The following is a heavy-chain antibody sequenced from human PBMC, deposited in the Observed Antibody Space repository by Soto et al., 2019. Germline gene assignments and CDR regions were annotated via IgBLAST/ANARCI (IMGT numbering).Heavy chain of an antibody. CDR2: IHYIGST. CDR1: GGSISSGDNY. J-gene: IGHJ4*02. D-gene: IGHD4-17*01. V-gene: IGHV4-30-4*01. Sequence: QVQLQESGPGLVKPSQTLSLTCSVSGGSISSGDNYWSWIRQPPGKGLEWIGYIHYIGSTYYNPSLKSRLTISIDTSRNQFSLNLSSVTAADTAVYYCARGGAYGGPSRFDFWGQGTLVTVSS. CDR3: ARGGAYGGPSRFDF.